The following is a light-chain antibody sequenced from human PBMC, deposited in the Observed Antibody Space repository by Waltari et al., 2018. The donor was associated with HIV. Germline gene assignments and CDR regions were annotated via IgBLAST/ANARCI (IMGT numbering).Light chain of an antibody. CDR3: QQYGNSPPCT. J-gene: IGKJ2*02. CDR1: QRVNSGY. Sequence: IDLAQSPDTRSLSPVVRAILSCRASQRVNSGYLAWYQQRPGQAPRLLIFDTSRRASGIPDRFSGSGSGTDFTLTISSLEPEDFAVYYCQQYGNSPPCTFGQGTKLEIK. V-gene: IGKV3-20*01. CDR2: DTS.